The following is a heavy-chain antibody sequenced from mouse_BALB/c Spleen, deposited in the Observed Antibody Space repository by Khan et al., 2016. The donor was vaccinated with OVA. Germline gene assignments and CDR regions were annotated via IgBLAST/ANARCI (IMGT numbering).Heavy chain of an antibody. Sequence: QLQLKQSGAELVKPGASVKLSCKASGYSFTSYYIYWVKQGPGQGLEWIGEINPNDGKTNFNEKFKNKAILTVDKSSSTADMQLSSLTSEDSAVYYCARGGYGGFAYWGQGTLVTVSA. CDR2: INPNDGKT. CDR1: GYSFTSYY. V-gene: IGHV1S81*02. CDR3: ARGGYGGFAY. J-gene: IGHJ3*01. D-gene: IGHD1-2*01.